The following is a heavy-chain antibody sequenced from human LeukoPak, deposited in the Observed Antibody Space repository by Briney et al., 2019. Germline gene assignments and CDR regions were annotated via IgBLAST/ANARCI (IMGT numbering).Heavy chain of an antibody. CDR2: ISSSGRTI. J-gene: IGHJ6*03. D-gene: IGHD3-9*01. Sequence: GGSLRLSCAASGFTFSDYYMSWIRQAPGKGLEWVSKISSSGRTINYADSVKGRLTISRDNAKNSLYLQMNSLRAEDTAVYYCARDSPTIPHYYCYYMDVWGKGTTVTVSS. CDR1: GFTFSDYY. V-gene: IGHV3-11*04. CDR3: ARDSPTIPHYYCYYMDV.